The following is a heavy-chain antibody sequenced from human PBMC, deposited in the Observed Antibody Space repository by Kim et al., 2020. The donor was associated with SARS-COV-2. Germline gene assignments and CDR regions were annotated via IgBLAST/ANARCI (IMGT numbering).Heavy chain of an antibody. CDR2: IKQDGSEK. CDR1: GFIFNTYW. D-gene: IGHD1-26*01. V-gene: IGHV3-7*01. J-gene: IGHJ6*02. CDR3: ARDKTIVGATALYYYGMDV. Sequence: GGSLRLSCAASGFIFNTYWMSWVRQAPGKGLEWVANIKQDGSEKYYVDSVKGRFTISRDNAKNSLYLQMNSLRAEDTAVYYCARDKTIVGATALYYYGMDVWGQGTTVTVSS.